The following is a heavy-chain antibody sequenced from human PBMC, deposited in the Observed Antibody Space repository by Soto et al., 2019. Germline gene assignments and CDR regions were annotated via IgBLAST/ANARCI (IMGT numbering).Heavy chain of an antibody. CDR2: ITYDGSNK. V-gene: IGHV3-30*18. D-gene: IGHD6-19*01. Sequence: QVQLVESGGGVVQPGGSLRVSCAASGFSFSSYAMHWVRQAPGKGLERVAGITYDGSNKYYADSVKGRFTVSRDTSKNTLFLQMNSLRVVDTAVYHCAKDLWPERGSGSPLDYWGQGTLVTVSS. J-gene: IGHJ4*02. CDR3: AKDLWPERGSGSPLDY. CDR1: GFSFSSYA.